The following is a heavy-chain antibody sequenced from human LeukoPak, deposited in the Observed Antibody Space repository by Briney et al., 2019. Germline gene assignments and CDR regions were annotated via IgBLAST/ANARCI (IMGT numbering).Heavy chain of an antibody. Sequence: GGSLRLSCAASGFTFSSYAMSWVRQAPGKGLEWVSAISGSGGSTYYADSVKGRFTISRDNSKNTLYLQMNSLRAEDTAVYYCAKSERPYYYDSSGYSSYFQHWGQGTLVTVSS. CDR1: GFTFSSYA. D-gene: IGHD3-22*01. V-gene: IGHV3-23*01. J-gene: IGHJ1*01. CDR2: ISGSGGST. CDR3: AKSERPYYYDSSGYSSYFQH.